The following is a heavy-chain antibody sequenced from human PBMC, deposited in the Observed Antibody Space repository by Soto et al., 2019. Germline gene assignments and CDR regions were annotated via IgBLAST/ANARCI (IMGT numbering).Heavy chain of an antibody. Sequence: QVQLVQSGAEVKKPGSSVKVSCKASGGTFSSYAISWVRQAPGQGLEWMGGIIPIFGTANYAQKFQGRVRITADESTSTAYMKLSSLRSEDTAVYYCASELRYFANPGGYYYGMDVWGQGTTVTVSS. D-gene: IGHD3-9*01. CDR2: IIPIFGTA. V-gene: IGHV1-69*12. CDR1: GGTFSSYA. CDR3: ASELRYFANPGGYYYGMDV. J-gene: IGHJ6*02.